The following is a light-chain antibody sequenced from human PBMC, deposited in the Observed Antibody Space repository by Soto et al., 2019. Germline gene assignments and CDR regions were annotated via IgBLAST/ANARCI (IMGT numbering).Light chain of an antibody. CDR3: SSYTTSSTVV. Sequence: QSVLTQPASVSGSLGQSITISCTGTSSDVCAYNYVSWYQQHPGKAPKLMIYDVSNWPSGVSYRFSGSKSGNTASLTISGLQAEDEADYYCSSYTTSSTVVFGGGTKLTVL. J-gene: IGLJ2*01. CDR1: SSDVCAYNY. CDR2: DVS. V-gene: IGLV2-14*01.